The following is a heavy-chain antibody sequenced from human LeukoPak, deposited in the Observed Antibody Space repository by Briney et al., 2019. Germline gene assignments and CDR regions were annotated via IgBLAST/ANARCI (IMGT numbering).Heavy chain of an antibody. D-gene: IGHD5-24*01. V-gene: IGHV1-2*02. CDR2: MNPDTGGR. J-gene: IGHJ5*02. CDR3: ARTRLEISTSLSFFGT. Sequence: GASVKVSFNASAYSFIGYYNHWIRHAPGQGLEWLGWMNPDTGGRKLAQKFQGRVTLTRDTSINTAYMELNSLQSDDTAVYFCARTRLEISTSLSFFGTWGQGSLITVSS. CDR1: AYSFIGYY.